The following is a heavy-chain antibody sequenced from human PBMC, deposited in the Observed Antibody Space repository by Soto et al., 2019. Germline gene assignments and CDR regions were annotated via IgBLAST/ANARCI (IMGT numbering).Heavy chain of an antibody. CDR1: GGTFSSYA. D-gene: IGHD1-26*01. CDR3: ARERIVCATGNHYHYGMDF. CDR2: IIPIFGTA. V-gene: IGHV1-69*13. J-gene: IGHJ6*02. Sequence: SVKVSCKASGGTFSSYAISWVRQAPGQGLEWMGGIIPIFGTANYAQKFQGRVTMTADESTSTAYMELSSLRSEDTAVYYCARERIVCATGNHYHYGMDFWGQGTTVPVSS.